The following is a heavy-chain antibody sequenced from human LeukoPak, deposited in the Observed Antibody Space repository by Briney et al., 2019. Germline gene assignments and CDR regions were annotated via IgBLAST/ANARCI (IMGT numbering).Heavy chain of an antibody. CDR3: ARERARGATDY. CDR1: GCTFTGYY. Sequence: ASLKVSCMACGCTFTGYYMHWVRQAPGQGLEWMGWINPNSGGTNYAQKFQGRVTMTRDTSISTAYMELSRLRSDDTAVYYCARERARGATDYWGQGTLVTVSS. V-gene: IGHV1-2*02. J-gene: IGHJ4*02. D-gene: IGHD1-26*01. CDR2: INPNSGGT.